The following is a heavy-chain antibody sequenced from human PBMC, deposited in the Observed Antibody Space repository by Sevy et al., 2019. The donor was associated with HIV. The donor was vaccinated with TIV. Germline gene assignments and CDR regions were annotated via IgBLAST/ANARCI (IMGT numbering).Heavy chain of an antibody. CDR3: ARTPPFDAFDL. CDR2: IYYGGST. Sequence: SETLSLTCTVSGGSVSSSSHYWGWIRQPPGKGLEWIGSIYYGGSTHFNPSLRSRVTIFVDTSKNQVSLKLSSMTAADTAVYFCARTPPFDAFDLWGQGTVVTVSS. CDR1: GGSVSSSSHY. V-gene: IGHV4-39*01. J-gene: IGHJ3*01.